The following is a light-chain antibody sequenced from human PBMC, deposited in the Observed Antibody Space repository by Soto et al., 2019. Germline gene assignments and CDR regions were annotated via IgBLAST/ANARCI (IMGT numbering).Light chain of an antibody. V-gene: IGLV2-14*03. CDR3: SSFTSSITVV. CDR1: SSDVGAYNY. CDR2: DVS. Sequence: QSALTQPASVSESPGQSITSSCTGTSSDVGAYNYVSWYQQHPGKAPKVMIYDVSNRPSGVSNRFSGSKSGNTASLTISGLQAEDEADYYCSSFTSSITVVFGGGTNLTVL. J-gene: IGLJ2*01.